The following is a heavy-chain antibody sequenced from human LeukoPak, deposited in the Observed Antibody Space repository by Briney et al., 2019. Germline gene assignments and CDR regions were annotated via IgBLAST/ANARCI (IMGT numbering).Heavy chain of an antibody. CDR3: AKDIIGYAPL. CDR2: ISSSSSYI. CDR1: GFTFSSYS. J-gene: IGHJ4*02. V-gene: IGHV3-21*04. Sequence: GGSLRLSCEASGFTFSSYSMTWVRQAPGKGLEWVSSISSSSSYIYYADSVKGRFTISRDNSKNSLYLQMNSLRIEDTAFYYCAKDIIGYAPLWGQGTLVTVSS. D-gene: IGHD2-8*01.